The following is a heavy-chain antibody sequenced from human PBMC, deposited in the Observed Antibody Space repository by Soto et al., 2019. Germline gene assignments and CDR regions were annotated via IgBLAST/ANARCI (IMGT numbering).Heavy chain of an antibody. CDR3: ARDTVTTYFPYYYYYMDV. V-gene: IGHV1-3*01. Sequence: GASVKVSCKASGYTFTSYAMHWVRQAPGQRLEWMGWINAGNGNTKYSQKFQGRVTITRDTSASTAYMELSSLRSEDTAVYYFARDTVTTYFPYYYYYMDVWGKGTTVTVSS. CDR1: GYTFTSYA. D-gene: IGHD4-17*01. J-gene: IGHJ6*03. CDR2: INAGNGNT.